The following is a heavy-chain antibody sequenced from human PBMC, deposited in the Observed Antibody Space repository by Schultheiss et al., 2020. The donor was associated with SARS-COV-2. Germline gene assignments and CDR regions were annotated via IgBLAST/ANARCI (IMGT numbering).Heavy chain of an antibody. V-gene: IGHV4-59*01. CDR1: GGSISSYY. CDR3: ARRSGWFNWFDP. Sequence: SETLSLTCTVSGGSISSYYWSWIRQPPGKGLEWIGYIYYSGSTNYNPSLKSRVTISVDTSKNQFSLKLSSVTAADTAVYYCARRSGWFNWFDPWGQGTLVTVSS. D-gene: IGHD6-19*01. J-gene: IGHJ5*02. CDR2: IYYSGST.